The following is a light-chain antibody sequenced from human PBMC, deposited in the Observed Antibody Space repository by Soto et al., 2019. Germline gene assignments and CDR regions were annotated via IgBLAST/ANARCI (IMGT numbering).Light chain of an antibody. V-gene: IGKV1-5*03. J-gene: IGKJ2*03. CDR2: QAS. CDR1: QTINEW. CDR3: QHYNSYPYS. Sequence: DIQMTPSPSTLSASVGERVTITCRASQTINEWLAWYQQKIGKAPKVLIYQASTLASAVPSRFSGSGSGTTCTLTISSLQPDDSATYYCQHYNSYPYSFGQGTKLEI.